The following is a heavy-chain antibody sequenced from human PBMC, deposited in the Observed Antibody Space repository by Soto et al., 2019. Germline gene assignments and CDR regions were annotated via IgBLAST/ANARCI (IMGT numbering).Heavy chain of an antibody. V-gene: IGHV4-59*08. D-gene: IGHD4-17*01. CDR3: VRQGIDYLHGLVDV. J-gene: IGHJ6*02. CDR1: SGPDRSHN. CDR2: VYYTGDT. Sequence: QVQLQQSGPRLVKPSETLSLTCTVSSGPDRSHNWGWIRQPPGRGLEWIGYVYYTGDTAYNPSLRGRVTISADTSTTDISLPLNSVTAADTAFYYCVRQGIDYLHGLVDVWGQGTTVSVSS.